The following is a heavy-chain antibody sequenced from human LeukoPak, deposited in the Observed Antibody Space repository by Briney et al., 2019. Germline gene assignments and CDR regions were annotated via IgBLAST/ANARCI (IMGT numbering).Heavy chain of an antibody. D-gene: IGHD6-19*01. CDR1: GFHFTSYW. V-gene: IGHV5-51*01. J-gene: IGHJ5*02. CDR2: IYTGDSDT. CDR3: ARIAVAGIGWFDP. Sequence: GGSLKISCKGSGFHFTSYWIGWVRQVPGKGLGGMGIIYTGDSDTRYSPSFQGQVTISADKSISTAYLQWSSLKASDTAMYYCARIAVAGIGWFDPWGQGTLVTVSS.